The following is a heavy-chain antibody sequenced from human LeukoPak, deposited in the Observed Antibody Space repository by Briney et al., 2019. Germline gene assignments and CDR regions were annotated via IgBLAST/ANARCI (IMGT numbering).Heavy chain of an antibody. V-gene: IGHV4-34*01. CDR2: INHRGST. CDR3: ARPVYCSSTTCAGPFHI. D-gene: IGHD2-2*01. J-gene: IGHJ3*02. Sequence: SETLSLTCAVYGGSLTNYYWCWIRQPPGKGLEWIGKINHRGSTYYSPSLKSRVTISVDTSKNQFSLRLTSVTAADTAVYYCARPVYCSSTTCAGPFHIWGQGTMVTVSS. CDR1: GGSLTNYY.